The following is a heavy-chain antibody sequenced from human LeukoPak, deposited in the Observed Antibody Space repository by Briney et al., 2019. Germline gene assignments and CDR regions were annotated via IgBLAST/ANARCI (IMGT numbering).Heavy chain of an antibody. D-gene: IGHD2-2*01. Sequence: GGSLRLSCAASGFAFSYYRVHWVRQPPGKGLEWVAGTSYDETNKYYADSVKGRFTISRDNSKNTLSLQMNSLRAEDTAVYYCAKAPAPWYCSSTSCYFTFQHWGQGTLVTVSS. CDR2: TSYDETNK. J-gene: IGHJ1*01. V-gene: IGHV3-30*18. CDR3: AKAPAPWYCSSTSCYFTFQH. CDR1: GFAFSYYR.